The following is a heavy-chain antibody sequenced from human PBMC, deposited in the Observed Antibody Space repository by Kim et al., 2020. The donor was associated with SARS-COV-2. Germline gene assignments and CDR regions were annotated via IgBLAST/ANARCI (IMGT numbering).Heavy chain of an antibody. D-gene: IGHD4-17*01. Sequence: NKYYANSGKGRFTISRDNSKNTLYLQMNSLRAEDTAVYYCAKDLTTVTTLWGQGTLVTVSS. CDR2: NK. J-gene: IGHJ4*02. V-gene: IGHV3-30*02. CDR3: AKDLTTVTTL.